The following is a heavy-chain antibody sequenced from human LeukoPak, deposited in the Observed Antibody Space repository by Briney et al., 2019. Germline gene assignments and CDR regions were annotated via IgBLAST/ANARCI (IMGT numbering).Heavy chain of an antibody. Sequence: GGSLRLSCAASGFTLSSYAMTWVRQAPGRGLEWVSSVDGGGGTYYADSVKGRFTISRDNSKNTLFLQMNSLRAEDTAVYYCAKGATVVVVTTIQYWGQGTLVTVSS. CDR1: GFTLSSYA. V-gene: IGHV3-23*01. CDR3: AKGATVVVVTTIQY. D-gene: IGHD3-22*01. J-gene: IGHJ1*01. CDR2: VDGGGGT.